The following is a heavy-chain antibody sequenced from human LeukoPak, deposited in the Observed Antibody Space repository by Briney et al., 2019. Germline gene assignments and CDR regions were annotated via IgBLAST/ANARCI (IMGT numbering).Heavy chain of an antibody. D-gene: IGHD5-18*01. CDR1: SGSISNYY. CDR3: AREAAFRGYSYGSDY. J-gene: IGHJ4*02. V-gene: IGHV4-4*07. Sequence: SETLSLTCTVSSGSISNYYWSWIRQPAGKGLEWIGRIYTSGSTNYNPSLKSRVTISVDTSKNQFSLKLSSVTAADTAVYYCAREAAFRGYSYGSDYWGQGTLVTVSS. CDR2: IYTSGST.